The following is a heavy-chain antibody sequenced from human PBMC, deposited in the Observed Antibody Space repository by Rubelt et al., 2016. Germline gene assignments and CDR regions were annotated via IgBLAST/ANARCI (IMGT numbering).Heavy chain of an antibody. J-gene: IGHJ4*02. D-gene: IGHD3-3*01. CDR1: GFIFSRSG. Sequence: GFIFSRSGMHWVRQAPGKGLEWVSVIYSGGSTYYADSVKGRFTISRDNAKNSLYLQMNSLRAEDTAVYYCARVRAYDFWSGYYDYWGQGTLVTVSS. CDR2: IYSGGST. V-gene: IGHV3-NL1*01. CDR3: ARVRAYDFWSGYYDY.